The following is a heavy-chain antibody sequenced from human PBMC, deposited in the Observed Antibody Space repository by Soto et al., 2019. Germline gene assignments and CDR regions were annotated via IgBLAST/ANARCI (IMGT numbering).Heavy chain of an antibody. V-gene: IGHV4-30-4*01. D-gene: IGHD2-2*02. CDR1: GGSISSGDYY. J-gene: IGHJ5*02. CDR2: IYDSGST. CDR3: ARAPLYRFDP. Sequence: SETLSLTCTVSGGSISSGDYYWSWIRQPPGKGLEWIGYIYDSGSTYYNPTLKSRVTISVETPKNQFSLKLSSVTAADTAVYYCARAPLYRFDPWGQGTLVTVSS.